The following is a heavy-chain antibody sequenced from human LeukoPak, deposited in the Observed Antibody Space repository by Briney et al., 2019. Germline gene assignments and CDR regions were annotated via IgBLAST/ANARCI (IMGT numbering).Heavy chain of an antibody. Sequence: PGGSLRLSCAASGFTVSSNYMSWVRQAPGKGLEWVSVIYSGGSTYYADSVKGRFTISRDNSKNTLYLQMNSLRAEDTAVYYCARGGFWSGYFRDHDAFDIWGQGTMVTVSS. D-gene: IGHD3-3*01. J-gene: IGHJ3*02. V-gene: IGHV3-66*02. CDR3: ARGGFWSGYFRDHDAFDI. CDR2: IYSGGST. CDR1: GFTVSSNY.